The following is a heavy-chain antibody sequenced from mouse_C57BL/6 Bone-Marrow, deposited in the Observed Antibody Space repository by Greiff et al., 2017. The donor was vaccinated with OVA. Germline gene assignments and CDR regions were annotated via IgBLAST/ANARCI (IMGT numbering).Heavy chain of an antibody. J-gene: IGHJ4*01. CDR2: INPSSGYT. Sequence: QVQLQQSGAELAKPGASVKLSCKASGYTFTSYWMHWVKQRPGQGLEWIGYINPSSGYTKYNQKFKDKATLTADKSSSTAYMQLSSLTYEDSAVYDCAIYPVPYAMDYWGQGTSVTVSS. CDR1: GYTFTSYW. V-gene: IGHV1-7*01. D-gene: IGHD5-1-1*01. CDR3: AIYPVPYAMDY.